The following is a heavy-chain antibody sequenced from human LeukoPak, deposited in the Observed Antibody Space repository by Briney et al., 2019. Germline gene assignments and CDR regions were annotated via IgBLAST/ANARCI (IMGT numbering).Heavy chain of an antibody. Sequence: GGSLRLSCAASGFTLSNYDMHWVRQVIGKGLEWVSGIGTAGDAYYGGSVKGRFSSSRENAKNFLYLQMNSLRAGDTAVYYCARADLRGYSLHYWGQGTLVTVSS. CDR3: ARADLRGYSLHY. CDR2: IGTAGDA. V-gene: IGHV3-13*01. D-gene: IGHD5-18*01. J-gene: IGHJ4*02. CDR1: GFTLSNYD.